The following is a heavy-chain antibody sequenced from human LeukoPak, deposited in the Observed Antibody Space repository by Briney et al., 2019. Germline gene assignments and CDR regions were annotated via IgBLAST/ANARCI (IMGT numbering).Heavy chain of an antibody. Sequence: GGSLRLSCVASGFAVGSNYMSWVRQAPGKGLEWVAVIWYDGSNKYYADSVKGRFTISRDNSKNTLYLQMNSLRAEDTAVYYCARDDIVVVPAAPYYYYYGMDVWGQGTTVTVSS. D-gene: IGHD2-2*01. CDR1: GFAVGSNY. J-gene: IGHJ6*02. V-gene: IGHV3-33*08. CDR3: ARDDIVVVPAAPYYYYYGMDV. CDR2: IWYDGSNK.